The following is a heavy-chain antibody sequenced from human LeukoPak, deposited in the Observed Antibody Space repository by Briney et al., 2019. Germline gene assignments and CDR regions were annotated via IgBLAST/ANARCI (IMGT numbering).Heavy chain of an antibody. V-gene: IGHV4-39*07. CDR1: GGSISSSSYS. CDR2: MYYSGST. Sequence: NPSETLSLTCTVSGGSISSSSYSWGWIRQPPGKGLEWIGSMYYSGSTYYNPSLKSRVTISVDTSKNQFSLKLSSVTAADTAVYYCAREMGTTVTDYFDYWGQGTLVTVSS. J-gene: IGHJ4*02. CDR3: AREMGTTVTDYFDY. D-gene: IGHD4-17*01.